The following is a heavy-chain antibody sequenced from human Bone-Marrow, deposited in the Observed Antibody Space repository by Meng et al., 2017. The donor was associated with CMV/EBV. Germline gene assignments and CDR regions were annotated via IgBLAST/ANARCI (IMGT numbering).Heavy chain of an antibody. CDR3: ARDLGCSSTSCYEGGYYYYYYGMYV. V-gene: IGHV3-30*04. CDR1: GFTFSSYA. D-gene: IGHD2-2*01. CDR2: ISYDGSNK. J-gene: IGHJ6*02. Sequence: GESLKISCAASGFTFSSYAMHWVRQAPGKGLEWVAVISYDGSNKYYADSVKGRFTISRDNSKNTLYLQMNSLRAEDTAVYYCARDLGCSSTSCYEGGYYYYYYGMYVWGQGTTVTVSS.